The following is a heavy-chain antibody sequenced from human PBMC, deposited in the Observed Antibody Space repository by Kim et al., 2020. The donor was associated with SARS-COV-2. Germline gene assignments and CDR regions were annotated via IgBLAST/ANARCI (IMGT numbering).Heavy chain of an antibody. CDR1: GFSFDDYA. J-gene: IGHJ4*02. CDR2: ISWNSVTV. Sequence: GGSLRLSCAASGFSFDDYAMHWVRQAPGKGLEWVSGISWNSVTVAYEDSVKGRFTLSRDNAKNSLYLQMNSLRPEDTAFYYCAKDLYGGNSYYVESWGQG. CDR3: AKDLYGGNSYYVES. D-gene: IGHD4-17*01. V-gene: IGHV3-9*01.